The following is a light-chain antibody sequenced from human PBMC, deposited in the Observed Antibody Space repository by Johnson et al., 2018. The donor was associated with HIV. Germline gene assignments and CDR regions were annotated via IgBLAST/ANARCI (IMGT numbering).Light chain of an antibody. J-gene: IGLJ1*01. V-gene: IGLV1-51*01. CDR2: DNN. CDR3: GTWDSSVSAYV. Sequence: QSVLTQPPSVSAAPGQKVTISCSGSSSNIGNNYVSWYQQLPGTAPKLLIYDNNKRPSGIPDRFSGSKSGTSATLGITGLQTGDEADYYCGTWDSSVSAYVFGTGTKVT. CDR1: SSNIGNNY.